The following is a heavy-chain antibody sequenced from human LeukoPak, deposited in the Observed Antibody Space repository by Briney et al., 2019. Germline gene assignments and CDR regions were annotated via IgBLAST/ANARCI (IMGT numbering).Heavy chain of an antibody. CDR1: GYSISSGYY. Sequence: SETLSLTCAVSGYSISSGYYWGWIRQPPGKGLEWIGSIYHSGSTYYNPSLKSRVTISVDTSKNQFSLKLSSATAADTAVYYCARHASGYYGSGSSPPFDYWGQGTLVTVSS. V-gene: IGHV4-38-2*01. CDR2: IYHSGST. CDR3: ARHASGYYGSGSSPPFDY. J-gene: IGHJ4*02. D-gene: IGHD3-10*01.